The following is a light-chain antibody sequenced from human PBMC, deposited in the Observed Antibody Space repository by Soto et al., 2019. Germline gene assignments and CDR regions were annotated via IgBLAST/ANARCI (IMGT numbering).Light chain of an antibody. V-gene: IGLV2-8*01. CDR2: EVN. CDR1: SSDVGRYNY. J-gene: IGLJ1*01. CDR3: SSFAGNSNV. Sequence: QSALTQPPSASGSPGQSVTISCTGTSSDVGRYNYVSWYQQHPGKAPKLMIFEVNRRPSGVPDRFSGSKSGNTASLTVSGLQADDEADYYCSSFAGNSNVFGTGTKLTGL.